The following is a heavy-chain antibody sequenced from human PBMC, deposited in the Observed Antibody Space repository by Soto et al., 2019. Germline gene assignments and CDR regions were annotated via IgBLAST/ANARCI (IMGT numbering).Heavy chain of an antibody. V-gene: IGHV1-69*01. Sequence: QVQLVQSGAEVKKPGSSVKVSCKVSGGDFNNYVITWVRQAPGQGLEWMGGIIPFYGSTNYAQNFQGRITITADGSTSTAYMELSSLMSDDTAVYYCAKENTAYGGPAYYWGQGTLVTVSS. CDR2: IIPFYGST. CDR3: AKENTAYGGPAYY. CDR1: GGDFNNYV. J-gene: IGHJ4*02. D-gene: IGHD4-17*01.